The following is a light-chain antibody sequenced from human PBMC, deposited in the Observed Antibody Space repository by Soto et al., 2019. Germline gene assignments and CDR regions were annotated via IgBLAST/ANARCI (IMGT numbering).Light chain of an antibody. Sequence: DIQTTQSPSTLSASVGDRVTITCRASQSISPWLAWYQQIPGEAPKLLIYKASSLESWVPSRFSGSGSGTEFTLTISSLQPDDVATYYCQQYATYWTFGQGTKVEIK. CDR1: QSISPW. CDR2: KAS. J-gene: IGKJ1*01. V-gene: IGKV1-5*03. CDR3: QQYATYWT.